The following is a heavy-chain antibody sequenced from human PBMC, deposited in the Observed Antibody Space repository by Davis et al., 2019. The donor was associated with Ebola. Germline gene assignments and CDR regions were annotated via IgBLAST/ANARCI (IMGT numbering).Heavy chain of an antibody. D-gene: IGHD6-6*01. Sequence: GGSLRLSCAASGFTFSNYAMTWFRQAPGEGLEWVSSICGNTGSTYYADSVRGRFTVSRDNSKNTLFLQLNSLRDEDTAVYYCAKGGSSSGRGGYFDYWGQGTLVTVSS. J-gene: IGHJ4*02. CDR2: ICGNTGST. CDR1: GFTFSNYA. CDR3: AKGGSSSGRGGYFDY. V-gene: IGHV3-23*01.